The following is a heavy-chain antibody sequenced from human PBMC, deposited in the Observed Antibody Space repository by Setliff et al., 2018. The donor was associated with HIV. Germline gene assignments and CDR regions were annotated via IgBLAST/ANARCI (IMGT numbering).Heavy chain of an antibody. J-gene: IGHJ6*02. V-gene: IGHV4-39*07. CDR1: GGSIRSSSFY. CDR2: IYHSGSS. CDR3: ARAQTDYYGMDV. Sequence: SETLSLTCTVSGGSIRSSSFYWGWIRQPPGKGLEWIGSIYHSGSSNSNPSLKSRVTISGDTSKNQLSLKLSSVTAADTAVYYCARAQTDYYGMDVWGQGTTVTVSS.